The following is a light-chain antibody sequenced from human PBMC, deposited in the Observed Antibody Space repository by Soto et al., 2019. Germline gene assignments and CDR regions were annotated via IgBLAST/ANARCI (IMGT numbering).Light chain of an antibody. J-gene: IGLJ2*01. Sequence: QSVLTQPPSVSGAPGQRVTISCTGSFSNIGAGYDVHWYQQLPGTAPKLLIYGNSNRPSGVPDRFSGSKSGTSASLAITGLQAEDEADYYCQSYDSSLSGVVFGGGTKLPS. CDR3: QSYDSSLSGVV. CDR1: FSNIGAGYD. V-gene: IGLV1-40*01. CDR2: GNS.